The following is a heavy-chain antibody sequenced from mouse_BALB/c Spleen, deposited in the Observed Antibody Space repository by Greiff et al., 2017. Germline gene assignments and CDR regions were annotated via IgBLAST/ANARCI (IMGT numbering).Heavy chain of an antibody. Sequence: QVQLKESGPELVRPGESVKISCKGSGYTFTDYAMHWVKQSHAKSLEWIGVISIYYDNTNYNQKFKGKATMTVDKSSSTAYMELARLTSEDSAIYYCAREFITTVVGDYYAMDYWGQGTSVTVSS. V-gene: IGHV1-67*01. D-gene: IGHD1-1*01. CDR1: GYTFTDYA. CDR2: ISIYYDNT. J-gene: IGHJ4*01. CDR3: AREFITTVVGDYYAMDY.